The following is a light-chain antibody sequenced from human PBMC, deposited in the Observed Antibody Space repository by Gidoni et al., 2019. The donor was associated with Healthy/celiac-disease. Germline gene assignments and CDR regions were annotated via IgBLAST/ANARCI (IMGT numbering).Light chain of an antibody. Sequence: DIQMTQSPSSLSASVGDRVTITCRASQSISSYLNWYQQKPGKAPKLLIYAASSLQSGVPSRFSGSGSGTDFTLTISSLQQEDFATYYCQQSYSTPRITFXPXTKVDIK. CDR1: QSISSY. CDR3: QQSYSTPRIT. V-gene: IGKV1-39*01. CDR2: AAS. J-gene: IGKJ3*01.